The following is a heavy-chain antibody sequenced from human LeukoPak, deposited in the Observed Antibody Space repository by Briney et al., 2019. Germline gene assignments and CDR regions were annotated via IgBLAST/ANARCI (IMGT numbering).Heavy chain of an antibody. CDR3: AKAVSHSYFDF. D-gene: IGHD6-19*01. CDR2: INPSGGST. V-gene: IGHV3-23*01. Sequence: GGSLRLSCAASGFTFSNYAMSWVRQAPGRGLEWVSAINPSGGSTYYADSVKGRFTISRDNSKNTLYLQMNSLRAEDTALYFCAKAVSHSYFDFWGQGTLVTVSA. J-gene: IGHJ4*02. CDR1: GFTFSNYA.